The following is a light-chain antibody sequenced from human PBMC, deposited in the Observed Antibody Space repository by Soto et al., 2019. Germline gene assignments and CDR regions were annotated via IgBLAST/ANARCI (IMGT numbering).Light chain of an antibody. J-gene: IGLJ3*02. CDR1: SSNIGAGYD. CDR2: GNN. Sequence: QSVLTQPPSVSGAPGQRVTISCTGSSSNIGAGYDVHWYQHLPGTAPKLLIYGNNNRPSGVPDRFSGSKSGTSASLAITGLQDEDEADYYCQSYDSSLSGSVFGGGTKLTVL. V-gene: IGLV1-40*01. CDR3: QSYDSSLSGSV.